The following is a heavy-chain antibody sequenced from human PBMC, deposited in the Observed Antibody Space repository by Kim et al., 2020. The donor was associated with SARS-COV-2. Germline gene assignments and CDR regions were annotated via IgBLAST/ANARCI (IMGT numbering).Heavy chain of an antibody. Sequence: SETLSLTCTVSGGSISSYYWSWIRQPPGKGLEWIGYIYYSGSTNYNPSLKSRVTISVDTSKNRFSLKLSSVTAADTAVYYCARGMAAAGTWAVDPWGQGTLVTVSS. CDR1: GGSISSYY. CDR3: ARGMAAAGTWAVDP. J-gene: IGHJ5*02. CDR2: IYYSGST. V-gene: IGHV4-59*01. D-gene: IGHD6-13*01.